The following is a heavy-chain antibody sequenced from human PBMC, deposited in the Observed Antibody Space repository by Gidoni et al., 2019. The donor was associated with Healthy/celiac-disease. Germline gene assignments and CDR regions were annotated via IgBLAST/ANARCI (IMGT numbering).Heavy chain of an antibody. CDR2: IIPIFGTA. D-gene: IGHD6-19*01. J-gene: IGHJ4*02. CDR1: GGTFSSYA. CDR3: ASSPPAYSSGWSIFDY. Sequence: QVQLVQSGAEGTKPGSSVKVSCKASGGTFSSYAISWVRQAPGQGLEWMGGIIPIFGTANYAQKFQGRVTITADESTSTAYMELSSLRSEDTAVYYCASSPPAYSSGWSIFDYWGQGTLVTVSS. V-gene: IGHV1-69*01.